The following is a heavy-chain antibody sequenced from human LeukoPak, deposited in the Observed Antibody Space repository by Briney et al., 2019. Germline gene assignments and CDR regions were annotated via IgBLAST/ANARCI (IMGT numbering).Heavy chain of an antibody. Sequence: SQTLSLTCAVSGGSISSGGYSWSWIRQPPGKGLEWIGYIYHSGSTYYNPSLKSRVTISVDRSKNQFSLKLGSVTAADTAVYYCARAPGYYDFWSGSPSPYYFDYWGQGTLVTVSS. D-gene: IGHD3-3*01. CDR3: ARAPGYYDFWSGSPSPYYFDY. J-gene: IGHJ4*02. CDR1: GGSISSGGYS. V-gene: IGHV4-30-2*01. CDR2: IYHSGST.